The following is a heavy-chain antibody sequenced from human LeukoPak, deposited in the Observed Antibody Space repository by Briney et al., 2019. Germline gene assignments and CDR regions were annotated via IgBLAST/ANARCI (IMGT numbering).Heavy chain of an antibody. D-gene: IGHD3-22*01. CDR3: GRVMGDYDSSGKDY. CDR2: INPDDKSA. CDR1: GFTFSKYW. J-gene: IGHJ4*02. V-gene: IGHV3-74*01. Sequence: KPGGSLRLSCAASGFTFSKYWLHWLRQAPGKGLVWVSRINPDDKSASYADSVKGRFTIARDNAKNSLYLQMNSLRAEDTAVYYCGRVMGDYDSSGKDYWGQGTLVTVSS.